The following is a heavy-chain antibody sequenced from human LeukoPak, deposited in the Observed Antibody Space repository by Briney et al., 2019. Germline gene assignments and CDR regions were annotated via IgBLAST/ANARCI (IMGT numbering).Heavy chain of an antibody. V-gene: IGHV3-74*01. CDR1: GFTFSSYW. CDR2: INSDGSST. D-gene: IGHD6-19*01. Sequence: QPWGSLILSCAASGFTFSSYWMHWVRQAPGKGLVWVSHINSDGSSTSYADSVKGRFTISRDISKNTLYLQMNSLRAEDTAVYYCARVHGSGWFFDYWGQGTLVTVSS. J-gene: IGHJ4*02. CDR3: ARVHGSGWFFDY.